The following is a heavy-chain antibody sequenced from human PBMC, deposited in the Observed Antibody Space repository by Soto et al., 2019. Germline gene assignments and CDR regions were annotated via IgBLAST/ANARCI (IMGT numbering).Heavy chain of an antibody. Sequence: LRLSCAASGFTVSSNYMSWVRQAPGKGLEWVSVIYSGGSTYYADSVKGRFTISRDNSKNTLYLQMNSLRAEDTAVYYCARDTSGSYSFDYWGQGTLVTVSS. D-gene: IGHD1-26*01. CDR2: IYSGGST. J-gene: IGHJ4*02. V-gene: IGHV3-53*01. CDR1: GFTVSSNY. CDR3: ARDTSGSYSFDY.